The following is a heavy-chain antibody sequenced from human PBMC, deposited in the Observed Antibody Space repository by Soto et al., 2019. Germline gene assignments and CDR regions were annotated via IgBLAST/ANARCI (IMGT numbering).Heavy chain of an antibody. Sequence: SETLSLTCTVSGGSISSYYWSWIRQPPGKGLEWIGYIYYSGSTNYNPSLKSRVTISVDTSKNQFSLKLSPVTAADTAVYYCARERESGVAAARLTYGMDVWGQGTSVTVSS. V-gene: IGHV4-59*01. D-gene: IGHD6-13*01. CDR2: IYYSGST. CDR3: ARERESGVAAARLTYGMDV. CDR1: GGSISSYY. J-gene: IGHJ6*02.